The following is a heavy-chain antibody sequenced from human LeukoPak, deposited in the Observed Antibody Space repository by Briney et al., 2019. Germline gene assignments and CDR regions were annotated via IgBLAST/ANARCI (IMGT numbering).Heavy chain of an antibody. V-gene: IGHV3-30*04. Sequence: PGGSLRLSCAASGFTFSSYAMHWVRQAPGKGLEWVAVISYDGSNKYYADSVKGRFTISRDNSKNTLYLQMNSLRAEDTAVYYCAKDFCDGGDCSPAGFGDYWGQGTLVTVSS. CDR1: GFTFSSYA. CDR2: ISYDGSNK. D-gene: IGHD2-21*02. J-gene: IGHJ4*02. CDR3: AKDFCDGGDCSPAGFGDY.